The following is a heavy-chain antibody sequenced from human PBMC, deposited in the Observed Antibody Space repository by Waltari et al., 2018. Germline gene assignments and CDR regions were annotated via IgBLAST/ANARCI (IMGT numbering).Heavy chain of an antibody. V-gene: IGHV1-24*01. CDR3: ATAGSYSSGYYYYFDY. D-gene: IGHD3-22*01. J-gene: IGHJ4*02. CDR1: GYTLTELS. CDR2: FDPEDGET. Sequence: QVQLVQSGAEVKKPGASVKVSCKVSGYTLTELSMHGVRPAPGKGLEWMGGFDPEDGETIYAQKFQGRVTMTEDTSTDTAYMELSSLRSEDTAVYYCATAGSYSSGYYYYFDYWGQGTLVTVSS.